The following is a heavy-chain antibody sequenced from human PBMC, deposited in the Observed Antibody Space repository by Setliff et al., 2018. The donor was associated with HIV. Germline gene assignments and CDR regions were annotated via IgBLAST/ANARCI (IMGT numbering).Heavy chain of an antibody. D-gene: IGHD4-17*01. CDR1: GYSISRDYY. Sequence: SETLSLTCAVSGYSISRDYYWGWIRQPPGKGLEWIGSIYHNGNTYYSPSLKSRVTISIDTSNNQISLRLSSVTAADTAMYYCVRDDYGYNGKGFDYWGPGTLVTVSS. CDR3: VRDDYGYNGKGFDY. CDR2: IYHNGNT. J-gene: IGHJ4*02. V-gene: IGHV4-38-2*02.